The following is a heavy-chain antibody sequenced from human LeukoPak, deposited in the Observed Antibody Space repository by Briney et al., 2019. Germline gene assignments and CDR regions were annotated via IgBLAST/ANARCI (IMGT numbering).Heavy chain of an antibody. J-gene: IGHJ4*02. CDR1: GFTFSSYG. D-gene: IGHD6-13*01. Sequence: GRSLRLSCAASGFTFSSYGMHWVRQAPGKGLEWVAVISYDGSNKYYADSVKGRFTISRDNSKNTLYLQMNSLRAEDTAVYYCASGGQLAQTDYWGQGTLVTVSS. V-gene: IGHV3-30*03. CDR2: ISYDGSNK. CDR3: ASGGQLAQTDY.